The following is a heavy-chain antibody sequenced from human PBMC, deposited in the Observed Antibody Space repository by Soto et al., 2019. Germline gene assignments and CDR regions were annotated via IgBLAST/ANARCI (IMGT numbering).Heavy chain of an antibody. V-gene: IGHV3-23*01. CDR1: GFSFSNHA. Sequence: EVQLLESGGGLVQPGGSLRVSCAASGFSFSNHAMTWVRQSPGKGLEWVSTISDVEDATYSADSVKGRFTTSRDNSKNMVFLQMDHLRAEDTAVYFCVKGTRPLPKISGLISARYWGQGTPVTVSS. J-gene: IGHJ4*02. CDR3: VKGTRPLPKISGLISARY. D-gene: IGHD6-19*01. CDR2: ISDVEDAT.